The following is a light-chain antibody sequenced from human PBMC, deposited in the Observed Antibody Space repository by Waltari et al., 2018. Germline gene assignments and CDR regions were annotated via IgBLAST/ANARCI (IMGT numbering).Light chain of an antibody. CDR3: SSYTSTNTWV. CDR2: EGT. J-gene: IGLJ3*02. V-gene: IGLV2-18*02. CDR1: SSDVGGFNR. Sequence: QSALTQPPSVSGSPGQSVTISCTGTSSDVGGFNRVSWSQQPPGTAPKVMIYEGTNRPSGVLGRFSGSKSGNTASLIISGLQAEDEADYYCSSYTSTNTWVFGGGTKLTVL.